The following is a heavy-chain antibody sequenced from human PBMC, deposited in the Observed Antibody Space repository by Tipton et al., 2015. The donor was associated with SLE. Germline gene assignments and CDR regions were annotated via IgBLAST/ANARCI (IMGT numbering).Heavy chain of an antibody. V-gene: IGHV1-2*02. CDR3: ATLAGTL. D-gene: IGHD7-27*01. CDR1: GYTFTGYY. J-gene: IGHJ4*02. CDR2: INPNSGGT. Sequence: QSGAEVKKPGASVKVSCKASGYTFTGYYMHWVRQAPGQGLEWMGRINPNSGGTNYAQKFQGRVTMTRDTSISTAYMELSRLRSDDSSVDYGATLAGTLWGQGTLVTVSS.